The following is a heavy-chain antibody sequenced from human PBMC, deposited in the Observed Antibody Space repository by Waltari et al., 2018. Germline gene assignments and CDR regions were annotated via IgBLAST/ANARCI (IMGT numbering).Heavy chain of an antibody. J-gene: IGHJ4*02. D-gene: IGHD2-2*01. CDR2: IYAGDSDS. V-gene: IGHV5-51*01. CDR3: ARLNCSATNCYAAY. Sequence: EVQLVQSGAEVKKPGESLKISCKGSGYSFPNYWIGWVRQMPGKGLEWMGFIYAGDSDSKYSPSVEGQVTISVDKAISTAYLQWRSLKVSETAMYYCARLNCSATNCYAAYWGQGTLVTVSS. CDR1: GYSFPNYW.